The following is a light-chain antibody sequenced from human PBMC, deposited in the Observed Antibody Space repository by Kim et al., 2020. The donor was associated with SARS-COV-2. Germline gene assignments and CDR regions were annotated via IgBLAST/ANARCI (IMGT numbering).Light chain of an antibody. CDR2: DAS. CDR3: QQRSNWPLT. V-gene: IGKV3-11*01. Sequence: EIVLTQSPATLSLSPGERATLSCRASQSVSSSLAWYQQKPGQAPRLLIYDASNRATGIPARFSGSGSGTDFTLTIRSLEPEDFAVYYCQQRSNWPLTFGGGTKVDIK. J-gene: IGKJ4*01. CDR1: QSVSSS.